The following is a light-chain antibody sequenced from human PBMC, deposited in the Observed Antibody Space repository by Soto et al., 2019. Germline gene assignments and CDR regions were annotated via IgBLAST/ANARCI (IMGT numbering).Light chain of an antibody. CDR2: GTS. V-gene: IGKV3-20*01. Sequence: VLTQPPGTLSLSPGEIATLSCRASHSVSRTYLAWYQQKPGQAPRLLIYGTSDRATGTPDRFSGSGSGTDFTLTISRLEPEDSAVYYCQQFDDSVTFGQGTRLEIK. CDR1: HSVSRTY. J-gene: IGKJ5*01. CDR3: QQFDDSVT.